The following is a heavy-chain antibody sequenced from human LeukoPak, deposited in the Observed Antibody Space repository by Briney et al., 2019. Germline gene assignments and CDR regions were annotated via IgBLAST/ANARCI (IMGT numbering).Heavy chain of an antibody. J-gene: IGHJ3*02. CDR3: AKECDYYDFWTPAAFDI. CDR2: ISYDGSNK. CDR1: GFTFSSYG. D-gene: IGHD3-3*01. V-gene: IGHV3-30*18. Sequence: PGRSLRLSCAASGFTFSSYGMHWVRQAPGKGLEWVAVISYDGSNKYYADSVKGRFTISRDNSKNPLYLQMNSLRGEDTAVYYCAKECDYYDFWTPAAFDIWGQGTMVTVSS.